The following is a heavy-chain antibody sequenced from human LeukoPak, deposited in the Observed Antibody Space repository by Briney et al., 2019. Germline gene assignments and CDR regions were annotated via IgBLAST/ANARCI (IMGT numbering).Heavy chain of an antibody. V-gene: IGHV4-30-4*08. CDR3: ASPVVPAAPDAFDI. CDR2: IYYSGST. D-gene: IGHD2-2*01. J-gene: IGHJ3*02. Sequence: SQTLSLTCTVSGGSISSGDYYWSWIRQPPGKGLEWIGYIYYSGSTYYNPSLKRRVTISVDTSKNQFSLKLSSVTAADTAVYYCASPVVPAAPDAFDIWGQGTVVTVSS. CDR1: GGSISSGDYY.